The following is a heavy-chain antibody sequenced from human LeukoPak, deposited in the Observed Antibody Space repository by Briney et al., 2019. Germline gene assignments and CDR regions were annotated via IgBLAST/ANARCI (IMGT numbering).Heavy chain of an antibody. V-gene: IGHV3-13*05. CDR1: GFPFSSSD. CDR3: ARGSGSSSWYSLDC. J-gene: IGHJ4*02. D-gene: IGHD6-13*01. CDR2: ISTAGDP. Sequence: PGGSLRLSCEASGFPFSSSDMHWVRQATGKGLEWVSTISTAGDPYYPGSVKGRFTISRENAKNSLYLQMNSLRAGDTAVYYCARGSGSSSWYSLDCWGQGTLVTVSS.